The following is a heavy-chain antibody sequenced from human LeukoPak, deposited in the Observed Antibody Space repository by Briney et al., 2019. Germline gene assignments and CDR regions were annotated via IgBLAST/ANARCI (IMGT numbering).Heavy chain of an antibody. D-gene: IGHD3-3*01. J-gene: IGHJ4*02. CDR1: GFTFSSFS. V-gene: IGHV3-21*01. Sequence: GGSLRLSCAASGFTFSSFSMNWVRQAPGKGLEWVSSISTSISYIYYADSLKGRFTISRDNAKNSLYLQMNSLRAEDTAVYYCARGLPFTIVGVCYFDYWGQGTLVTVSS. CDR3: ARGLPFTIVGVCYFDY. CDR2: ISTSISYI.